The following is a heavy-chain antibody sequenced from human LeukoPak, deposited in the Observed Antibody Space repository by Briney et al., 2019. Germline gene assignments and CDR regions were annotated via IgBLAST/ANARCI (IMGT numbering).Heavy chain of an antibody. CDR3: ARGSGSGSYYNGFDY. CDR1: GGSISSYH. V-gene: IGHV4-4*07. D-gene: IGHD3-10*01. Sequence: SETLSLTCTVPGGSISSYHWSWIRQPAGKGLEWIGRIYTSGSTNYNPSLKIRVTMSVDTSKNQFSLKLSSVTAADTAVYYCARGSGSGSYYNGFDYWGQGTLVTVSS. CDR2: IYTSGST. J-gene: IGHJ4*02.